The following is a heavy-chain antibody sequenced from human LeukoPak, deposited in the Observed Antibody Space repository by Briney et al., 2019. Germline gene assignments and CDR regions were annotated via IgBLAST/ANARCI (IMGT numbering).Heavy chain of an antibody. CDR3: ARADYGDYVDVAFDI. J-gene: IGHJ3*02. D-gene: IGHD4-17*01. Sequence: GGSLRLSCAASGFTFSDYYMSWIRQAPGKGLEWVSYISSSGSTIYYADSVKGRFTISRDNAKNSLYLQMNSLRAEDTAVYYCARADYGDYVDVAFDIWGQGTMVTVSS. CDR2: ISSSGSTI. V-gene: IGHV3-11*01. CDR1: GFTFSDYY.